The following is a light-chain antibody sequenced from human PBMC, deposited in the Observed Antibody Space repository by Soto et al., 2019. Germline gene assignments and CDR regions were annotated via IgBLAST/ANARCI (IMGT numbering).Light chain of an antibody. Sequence: EIVLTQSPGTLSLSPGERATLSCRASQSVSNNYLAWYQQKPGQAPRLLIYGASTRATGIPARFSGSGSGTEFTLTISSLQPEDSATYYCLQHKSYPITFGQGTRLEIK. CDR2: GAS. CDR3: LQHKSYPIT. CDR1: QSVSNNY. J-gene: IGKJ5*01. V-gene: IGKV3-20*01.